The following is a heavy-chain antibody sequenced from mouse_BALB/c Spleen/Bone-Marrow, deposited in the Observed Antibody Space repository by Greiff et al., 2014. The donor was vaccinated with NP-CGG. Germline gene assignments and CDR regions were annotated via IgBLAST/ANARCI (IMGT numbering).Heavy chain of an antibody. D-gene: IGHD1-1*01. Sequence: QVHVKQSGPELVRPGVSVKISCKGSGYTFTDYAMHWVKQSHAKSLEWIGVISTYSGNTNYNQKFKGKATMTVDKSSSTAYTELARLTSEDSAIYYCARSNYGSSYAMDYWGQGTSVTVSS. CDR3: ARSNYGSSYAMDY. J-gene: IGHJ4*01. CDR1: GYTFTDYA. V-gene: IGHV1-67*01. CDR2: ISTYSGNT.